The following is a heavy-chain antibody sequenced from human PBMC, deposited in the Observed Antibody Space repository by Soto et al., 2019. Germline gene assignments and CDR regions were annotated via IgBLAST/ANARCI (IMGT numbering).Heavy chain of an antibody. J-gene: IGHJ5*02. Sequence: QLLLVQSGAEVKKSGSSVKVSCKASGGSFSSLVISWLRQAPEQGPEWMGGINPMLGVANFAQKFQDRVTITADESTTTAYMELSSLRSEDTAVYYCARGPAQFDPWGQGTLVTVSS. CDR1: GGSFSSLV. CDR3: ARGPAQFDP. D-gene: IGHD2-2*01. V-gene: IGHV1-69*01. CDR2: INPMLGVA.